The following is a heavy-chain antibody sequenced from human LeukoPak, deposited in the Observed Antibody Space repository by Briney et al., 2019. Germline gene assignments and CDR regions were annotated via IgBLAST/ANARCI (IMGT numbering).Heavy chain of an antibody. Sequence: ETLSLTCTFSGSSIINSNHYWGWTRHPPGKGLEWIWSIYYSGNTYYNPPLTIRVTISVDTSKNQFSLKLSSVTAADTAVYYCARHPQWLENWGQGTLVTVSS. CDR2: IYYSGNT. CDR3: ARHPQWLEN. CDR1: GSSIINSNHY. V-gene: IGHV4-39*01. J-gene: IGHJ4*02. D-gene: IGHD6-19*01.